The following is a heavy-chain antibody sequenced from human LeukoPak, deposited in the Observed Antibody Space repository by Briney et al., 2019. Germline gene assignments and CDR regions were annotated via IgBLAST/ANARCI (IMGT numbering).Heavy chain of an antibody. D-gene: IGHD1-7*01. V-gene: IGHV3-15*01. Sequence: PGGSLRLSCAASGFTFSSYGMNWVRQAPGKGLEWVGRVKSKTDGGTTDYPAPIKDRFSVSRDDSKNTLYLQMNSLKTEDTAVYYCTTEYNWNYVHWGQGTLVTVSS. CDR1: GFTFSSYG. J-gene: IGHJ4*01. CDR2: VKSKTDGGTT. CDR3: TTEYNWNYVH.